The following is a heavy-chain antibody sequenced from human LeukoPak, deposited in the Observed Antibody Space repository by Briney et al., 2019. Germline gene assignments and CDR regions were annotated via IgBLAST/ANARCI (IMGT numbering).Heavy chain of an antibody. J-gene: IGHJ4*02. CDR3: ATLVGATIYFDY. D-gene: IGHD1-26*01. Sequence: PSETLSLTCTVSGGSISSSYWNWIRQPPGRGLEWIGSFYYSGSTYYNPSLKSRVTISVDTSKNQFSLKLSSVTAADTAVYYCATLVGATIYFDYWGQGTLVTVSS. CDR2: FYYSGST. V-gene: IGHV4-59*12. CDR1: GGSISSSY.